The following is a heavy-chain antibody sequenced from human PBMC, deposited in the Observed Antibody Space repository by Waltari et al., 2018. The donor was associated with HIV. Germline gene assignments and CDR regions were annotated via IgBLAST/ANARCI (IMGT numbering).Heavy chain of an antibody. CDR1: GFTFSSYS. D-gene: IGHD1-26*01. CDR3: ARDPRRDPTLYYFDY. Sequence: EVQLVESGGGLVKPGGSLRLSCAASGFTFSSYSMNWVRQAPGKGLEGIASISSSRSYIYYTDSVKVRFTISRDNAKNSLYLQMNSLRAEDTAVYYCARDPRRDPTLYYFDYWGQGTLVTVSS. CDR2: ISSSRSYI. V-gene: IGHV3-21*01. J-gene: IGHJ4*02.